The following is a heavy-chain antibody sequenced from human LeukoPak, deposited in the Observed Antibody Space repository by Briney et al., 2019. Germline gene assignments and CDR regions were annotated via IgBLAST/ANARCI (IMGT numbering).Heavy chain of an antibody. D-gene: IGHD1-26*01. Sequence: ASVKVSCKPSGYTCITYYMHWVRQAPGQGLERKRHVNPRSGSASYAQKFQGRLTMARDTSTSTVYMELSSLRSEDTAMYYCAGDSGSYPQYYFDYWGQGTLVTVSS. CDR2: VNPRSGSA. CDR3: AGDSGSYPQYYFDY. J-gene: IGHJ4*02. V-gene: IGHV1-46*01. CDR1: GYTCITYY.